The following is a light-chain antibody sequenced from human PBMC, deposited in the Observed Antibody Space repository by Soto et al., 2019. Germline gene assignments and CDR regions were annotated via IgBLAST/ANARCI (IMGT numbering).Light chain of an antibody. Sequence: QSALTQPASVSGSPGQSITISCTGTSSDVGGYKYVSWYQQHPGKAPKLMLYDVSNRPSGVSNRFSGSKSGNTASLTISGLQAEDEAAYYCSSYTSSSTLVFGTGTKVTVL. J-gene: IGLJ1*01. CDR1: SSDVGGYKY. CDR3: SSYTSSSTLV. V-gene: IGLV2-14*01. CDR2: DVS.